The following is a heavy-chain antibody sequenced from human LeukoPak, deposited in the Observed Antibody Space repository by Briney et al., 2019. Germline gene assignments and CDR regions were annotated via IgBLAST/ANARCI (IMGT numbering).Heavy chain of an antibody. Sequence: PSGTLSLTCGVSGGSVTSTNWWTWVRQPPGKGLEWIGEVHLDGRTNYNPSLKSRLTISVDLSENHISLKLTSVTAADTAVYYCAREGGFYHPLDYSGQGTLVTL. CDR2: VHLDGRT. D-gene: IGHD1-14*01. CDR1: GGSVTSTNW. J-gene: IGHJ4*02. V-gene: IGHV4-4*02. CDR3: AREGGFYHPLDY.